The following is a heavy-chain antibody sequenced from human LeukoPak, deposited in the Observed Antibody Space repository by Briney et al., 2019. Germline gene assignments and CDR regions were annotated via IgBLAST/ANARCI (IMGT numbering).Heavy chain of an antibody. CDR2: IVPILGIA. CDR3: ARDQGDNSYGYYAIWYAFDV. J-gene: IGHJ3*01. CDR1: VGTFNNYA. D-gene: IGHD5-18*01. Sequence: ASVKVSCKSSVGTFNNYAISWVRQAPGQGLEWMGRIVPILGIANYAQEFQGRLIITADKATSSAYMELSSLRSEDTAVYYCARDQGDNSYGYYAIWYAFDVWGQGTMVTVSS. V-gene: IGHV1-69*04.